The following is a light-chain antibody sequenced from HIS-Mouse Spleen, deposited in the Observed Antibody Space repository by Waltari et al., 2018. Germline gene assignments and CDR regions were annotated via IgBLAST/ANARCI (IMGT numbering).Light chain of an antibody. V-gene: IGLV1-44*01. CDR3: AAWDDSLNGVV. J-gene: IGLJ2*01. CDR2: SNN. Sequence: QSVLTQPPSASGTPGQRVTISCSGSSSNIGSNTVNWYQQLPGTAPKLLIYSNNQRPSGVPGRFSGSTSGPSASLAISGLQSEDEADYYCAAWDDSLNGVVFGGGTKLTVL. CDR1: SSNIGSNT.